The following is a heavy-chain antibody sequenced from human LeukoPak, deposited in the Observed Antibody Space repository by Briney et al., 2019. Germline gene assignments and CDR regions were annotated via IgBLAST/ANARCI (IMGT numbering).Heavy chain of an antibody. CDR1: GGSISSYY. J-gene: IGHJ4*02. D-gene: IGHD1-26*01. Sequence: SETLSLTCTVSGGSISSYYWSWIRQPPGKGLEWIGYIYYSGSTNYNPSLKSRVTISVDTSKNQFSLKLSSVTAADTAVYYCARRWEGAFDYWGQGTLVTVSS. CDR3: ARRWEGAFDY. CDR2: IYYSGST. V-gene: IGHV4-59*08.